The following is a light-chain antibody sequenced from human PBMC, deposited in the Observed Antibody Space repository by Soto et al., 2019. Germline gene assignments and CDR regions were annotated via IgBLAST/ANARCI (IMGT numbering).Light chain of an antibody. CDR2: AAS. Sequence: EVVMTQSPATLSVSPGERATLSCRASQSLSFNLAWYQQKPGQAPRLLIYAASTRATGIPARFSGSGSGTDFTLAISSLQPEDSATYYCLQDINYPWTFGQGTKVDIK. CDR1: QSLSFN. J-gene: IGKJ1*01. V-gene: IGKV3-15*01. CDR3: LQDINYPWT.